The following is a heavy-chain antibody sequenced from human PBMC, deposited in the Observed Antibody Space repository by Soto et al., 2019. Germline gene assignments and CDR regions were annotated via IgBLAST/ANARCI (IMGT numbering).Heavy chain of an antibody. J-gene: IGHJ4*02. CDR1: GASISTENW. CDR3: AREKGAGTYMGFDY. CDR2: IFHNGGT. Sequence: QVQLQESGPGLVKPSGTLSLTCAVSGASISTENWWSWVRQPPGKGLEWIGEIFHNGGTNYNPSYKGRLSMSIDNSKIRCSLNLNSGTAADTAVDYCAREKGAGTYMGFDYWGQGALVTVSS. V-gene: IGHV4-4*02. D-gene: IGHD3-10*01.